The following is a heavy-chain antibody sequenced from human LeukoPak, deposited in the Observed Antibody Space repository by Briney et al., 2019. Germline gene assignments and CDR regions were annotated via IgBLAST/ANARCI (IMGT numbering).Heavy chain of an antibody. CDR2: ISAYNGNT. CDR3: ARVELRWSGQLLFGKKNWFDP. CDR1: GYTXTSYG. J-gene: IGHJ5*02. V-gene: IGHV1-18*01. Sequence: ASVKVSCKASGYTXTSYGIIWVRQAPGQGLEYMGWISAYNGNTHYARKFQGRVTMSTDTATSTAYMELRSLTSDDTAVYYCARVELRWSGQLLFGKKNWFDPWGQGTLVTVSS. D-gene: IGHD3-10*01.